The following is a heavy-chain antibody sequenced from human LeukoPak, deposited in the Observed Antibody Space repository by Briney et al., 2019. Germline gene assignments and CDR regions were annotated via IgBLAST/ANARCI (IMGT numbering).Heavy chain of an antibody. Sequence: GGSLRLSCAASGFTFSSYGMHWVRQAPGKGLEWVAVIWYDGSNKYYADSVKGRFTISRDNSKNTLYLQMNSLRAEDTAVYYCAKTPYAYYYYGLDVWGQGTTVTVSS. CDR3: AKTPYAYYYYGLDV. V-gene: IGHV3-33*06. CDR2: IWYDGSNK. J-gene: IGHJ6*02. D-gene: IGHD4-17*01. CDR1: GFTFSSYG.